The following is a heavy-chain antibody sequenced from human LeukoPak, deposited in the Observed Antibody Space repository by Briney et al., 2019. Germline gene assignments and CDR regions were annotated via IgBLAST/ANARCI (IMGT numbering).Heavy chain of an antibody. CDR2: ISAYNGYT. J-gene: IGHJ4*02. Sequence: ASVKVSCKASGYTFTNYGISWVRQAPGQGLEWKGWISAYNGYTDYAQKLQFRVTMTTDTSTSTAYMELSSLRSEDTAVYYCARGSLEAVAGTGESDYWGQGTLVTVSS. D-gene: IGHD6-19*01. V-gene: IGHV1-18*01. CDR1: GYTFTNYG. CDR3: ARGSLEAVAGTGESDY.